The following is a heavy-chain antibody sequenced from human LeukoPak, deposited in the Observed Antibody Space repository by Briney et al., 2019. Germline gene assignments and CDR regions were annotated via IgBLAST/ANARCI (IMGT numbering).Heavy chain of an antibody. J-gene: IGHJ4*02. D-gene: IGHD3-10*01. CDR3: AKGYGSGNYYGDY. CDR2: ITGSGGRT. Sequence: GGSLRLSCAASGFTFGSYAMNWVRQAPGKGLEWLSTITGSGGRTYYADSVKGRFTISRDNSKNTLYLQMNSLRAEDTAVYYCAKGYGSGNYYGDYWGQGTLVTVSS. CDR1: GFTFGSYA. V-gene: IGHV3-23*01.